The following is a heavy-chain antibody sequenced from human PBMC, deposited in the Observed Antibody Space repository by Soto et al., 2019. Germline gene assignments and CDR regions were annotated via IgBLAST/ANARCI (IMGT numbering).Heavy chain of an antibody. J-gene: IGHJ3*02. CDR2: ISGSGGST. V-gene: IGHV3-23*01. D-gene: IGHD3-16*02. CDR1: GFTFSSYA. Sequence: EVQLLESGGGLVQPGGSLRLSCAASGFTFSSYAMSWVRQAPGKGLEWVSAISGSGGSTYYADSVKGRFTISRDNSKNTLYLPMNSLRAEDTAVYYCANAFPYYDYIWGSYRISDAFDIWGQGTMVTVSS. CDR3: ANAFPYYDYIWGSYRISDAFDI.